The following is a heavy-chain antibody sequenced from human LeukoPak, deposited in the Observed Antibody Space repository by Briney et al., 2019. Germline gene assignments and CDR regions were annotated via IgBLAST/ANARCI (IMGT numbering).Heavy chain of an antibody. Sequence: ASVKVSCKASGYTFTSYGISWVRQAPGQGLEWMGWISAYNGNTDYAQKLQGRVTMTTDTSTSTAYMGLRSLRSDDTAVYYCARDPLYYYDSSGPLGGVFDYWGQGTLVTVSS. D-gene: IGHD3-22*01. CDR3: ARDPLYYYDSSGPLGGVFDY. V-gene: IGHV1-18*01. CDR1: GYTFTSYG. CDR2: ISAYNGNT. J-gene: IGHJ4*02.